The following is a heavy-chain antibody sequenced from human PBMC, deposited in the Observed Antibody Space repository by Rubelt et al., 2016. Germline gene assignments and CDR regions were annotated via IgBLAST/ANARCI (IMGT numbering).Heavy chain of an antibody. CDR2: INHSGST. CDR3: ASRYQLLPPRI. Sequence: QLQLQESGPGLVKPSETLSLTCTVSGGSIRSRSCYWGWIRQPPGTGLEWIGEINHSGSTNYNPSLQTRVTLSVDTSKNQFSLKRGAGTAADTAVYYGASRYQLLPPRIWGQGTMVTVSS. CDR1: GGSIRSRSCY. V-gene: IGHV4-39*07. J-gene: IGHJ3*02. D-gene: IGHD2-2*01.